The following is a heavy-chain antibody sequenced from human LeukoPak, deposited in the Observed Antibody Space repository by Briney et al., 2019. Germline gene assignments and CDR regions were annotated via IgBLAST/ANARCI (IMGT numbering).Heavy chain of an antibody. D-gene: IGHD3-3*01. J-gene: IGHJ5*02. Sequence: PSETLSLTCTVSGGSISSSSYYWGWIRQPPGKGLEWIGSIYYSGSTYYNPSLKSRVTISVDTSKNQFSLKLSSVTAADTAVYYCARVVLEWLNRPYNWFDPWGQGTLVTVSS. CDR3: ARVVLEWLNRPYNWFDP. CDR1: GGSISSSSYY. CDR2: IYYSGST. V-gene: IGHV4-39*07.